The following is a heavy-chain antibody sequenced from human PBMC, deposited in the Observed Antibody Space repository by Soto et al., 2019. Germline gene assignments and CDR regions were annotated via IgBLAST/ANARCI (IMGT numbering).Heavy chain of an antibody. Sequence: VASVKVSCKASGVTFSSYAISWVRQAPGQGLEWMGGIIPIFGTANYAQKFQGRVTITADKSTSTAYMELSSLRSEDTAVYYCARVFYDSSGDRRRNRFDPWGKGTMVTISS. CDR1: GVTFSSYA. CDR3: ARVFYDSSGDRRRNRFDP. V-gene: IGHV1-69*06. D-gene: IGHD3-22*01. J-gene: IGHJ5*02. CDR2: IIPIFGTA.